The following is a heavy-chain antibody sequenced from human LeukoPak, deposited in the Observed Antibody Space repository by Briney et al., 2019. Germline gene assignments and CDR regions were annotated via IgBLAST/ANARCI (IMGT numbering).Heavy chain of an antibody. CDR3: AKTWNFDY. CDR2: INGDGSST. V-gene: IGHV3-74*01. J-gene: IGHJ4*02. Sequence: GGSLTLSCAASGFTFSSYWMHWVRQAPGKGLVWVSRINGDGSSTSYADSVKGRFTISRDNAKNTLYLQMNSLRAEDTAVYYCAKTWNFDYWGQGTLVTVSS. CDR1: GFTFSSYW.